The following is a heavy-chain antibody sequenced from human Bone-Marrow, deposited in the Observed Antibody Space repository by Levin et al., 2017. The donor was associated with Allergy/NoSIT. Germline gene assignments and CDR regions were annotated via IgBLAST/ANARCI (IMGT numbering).Heavy chain of an antibody. CDR1: GYSFTSYW. D-gene: IGHD3-10*01. CDR3: ARHGWFGELFFDY. Sequence: SLKISCKASGYSFTSYWITWVRQMPGKVLEWIWLLSPLSSPPPSLPSFQGHVTISADKSISTAYLQWTSLKASDTAMYYCARHGWFGELFFDYWGQGTLVTVSS. V-gene: IGHV5-10-1*01. CDR2: LSPLSSPP. J-gene: IGHJ4*02.